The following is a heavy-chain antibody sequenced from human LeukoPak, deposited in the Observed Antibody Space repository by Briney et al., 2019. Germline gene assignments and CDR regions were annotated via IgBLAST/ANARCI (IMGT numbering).Heavy chain of an antibody. CDR3: ARLNHCSTTSCYWVDP. Sequence: PSEXLSLTCNVSGGSISSGDYYWSWIRQPPGKGLEWIGYIFYSGSTYNNPSLKSRITISVDTSKSQFSLKLRSVTAADTAVYYCARLNHCSTTSCYWVDPWGQGTLVTVSS. CDR2: IFYSGST. V-gene: IGHV4-30-4*08. J-gene: IGHJ5*02. CDR1: GGSISSGDYY. D-gene: IGHD2-2*01.